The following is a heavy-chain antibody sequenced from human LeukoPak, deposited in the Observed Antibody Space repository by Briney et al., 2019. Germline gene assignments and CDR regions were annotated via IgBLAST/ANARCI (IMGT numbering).Heavy chain of an antibody. J-gene: IGHJ4*02. CDR2: ISWNSGRI. CDR1: GFTFNGYA. Sequence: GRSLRLSCAASGFTFNGYAMHWVRQAPGKGLEWVSGISWNSGRIGYADSVKGRFTISRDNAKNSLYLQMNRLRAEDTAVYYCARNGGYSPLDYWGQGILVTVSS. CDR3: ARNGGYSPLDY. D-gene: IGHD5-18*01. V-gene: IGHV3-9*01.